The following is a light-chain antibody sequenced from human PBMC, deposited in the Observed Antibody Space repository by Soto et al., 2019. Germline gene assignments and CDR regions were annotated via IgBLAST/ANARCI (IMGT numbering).Light chain of an antibody. CDR1: QSISSW. CDR3: QQYNSYPMYT. Sequence: DIQMTQSPSTLSASVGDRVTITCRASQSISSWLAWYQQKPGKAPKLLIYKASSLXSGVPSRLSGSGSGTEFTLAISSLQPDDFATYYCQQYNSYPMYTFGQGTKVDIK. V-gene: IGKV1-5*03. J-gene: IGKJ2*01. CDR2: KAS.